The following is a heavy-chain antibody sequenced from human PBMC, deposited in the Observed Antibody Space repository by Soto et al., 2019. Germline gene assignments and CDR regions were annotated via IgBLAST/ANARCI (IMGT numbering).Heavy chain of an antibody. CDR1: GFTFSSYG. J-gene: IGHJ6*02. CDR2: IWYDGSNK. Sequence: PCGSLRLSCAASGFTFSSYGMHWVRQAPGKGLEWVAVIWYDGSNKYYADSVKGRFTISRDNSKNTLYLQMNSLRAEDTAVYYCATATSQLLLDVWGQGTTVTVSS. CDR3: ATATSQLLLDV. V-gene: IGHV3-33*01. D-gene: IGHD3-10*01.